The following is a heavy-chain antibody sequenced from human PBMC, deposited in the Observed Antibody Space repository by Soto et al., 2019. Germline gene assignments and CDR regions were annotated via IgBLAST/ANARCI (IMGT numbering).Heavy chain of an antibody. CDR1: GFTFSSYA. J-gene: IGHJ4*02. D-gene: IGHD6-13*01. V-gene: IGHV3-23*01. CDR2: ISGSGGST. CDR3: AIVKVSSSWSREDY. Sequence: GGSLRLSCAASGFTFSSYAMSWVRQAPGKGLEWVSAISGSGGSTYYADSVKGRFTISRDNSKNTLYLQMNSLRAEDTAVYYCAIVKVSSSWSREDYWGQGTLVTVSS.